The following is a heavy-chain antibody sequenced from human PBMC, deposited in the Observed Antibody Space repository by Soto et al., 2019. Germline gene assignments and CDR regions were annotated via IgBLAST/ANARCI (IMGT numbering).Heavy chain of an antibody. V-gene: IGHV3-9*01. J-gene: IGHJ6*02. CDR2: VSWNSGSV. CDR3: AKDLHYGSGSYHGMDV. Sequence: PGGSLRLSCAASGFKFDDYAMHWVRQAPGKGLEWVSGVSWNSGSVGYGDSVKGRFSISRDNAKNSLYLQMNSLRADDTALYYCAKDLHYGSGSYHGMDVWGQGTTVTVSS. D-gene: IGHD3-10*01. CDR1: GFKFDDYA.